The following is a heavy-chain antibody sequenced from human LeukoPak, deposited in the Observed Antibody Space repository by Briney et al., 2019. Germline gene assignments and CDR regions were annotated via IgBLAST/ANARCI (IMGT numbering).Heavy chain of an antibody. CDR3: ARDRAPASYYDFWSGLTGLDY. Sequence: GRSLRLSCAASGFTFSSYAMHWVRQAPGKGLEWVAVISFDGSNKYYADSVKGPFTISRDNSKNTLYLQMNSLRAEDTAVYYCARDRAPASYYDFWSGLTGLDYWGQGTLVTVSS. CDR2: ISFDGSNK. V-gene: IGHV3-30*01. J-gene: IGHJ4*02. D-gene: IGHD3-3*01. CDR1: GFTFSSYA.